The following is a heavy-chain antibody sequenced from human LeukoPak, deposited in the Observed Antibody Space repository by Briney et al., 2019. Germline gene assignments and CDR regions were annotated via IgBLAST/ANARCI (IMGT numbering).Heavy chain of an antibody. CDR3: ARDQRLQLAYCQH. CDR1: GFTFSSYA. V-gene: IGHV3-30*04. J-gene: IGHJ1*01. Sequence: GRSLRLSCAASGFTFSSYAMHWVRQAPGKGLEWVAVISYDGSNKYYADSVKGRFTISRDNSKNTLYLQMNSLRAEDTAVYYCARDQRLQLAYCQHWGQGNPVSVSS. D-gene: IGHD6-13*01. CDR2: ISYDGSNK.